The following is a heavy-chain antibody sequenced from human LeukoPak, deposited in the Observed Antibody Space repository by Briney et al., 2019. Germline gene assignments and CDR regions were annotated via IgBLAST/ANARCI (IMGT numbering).Heavy chain of an antibody. V-gene: IGHV3-9*01. CDR1: GFTFDDYA. D-gene: IGHD6-13*01. Sequence: GGSLRLSGAASGFTFDDYAMHWVRQAPGKGLEWVSGISWNSGSIGYADSVKGRFTIPRDNAKNSLYLQMNSLRAEDTALYYCAKAMGSSWYFLGGYFDYWGQGTLVTVSS. CDR2: ISWNSGSI. J-gene: IGHJ4*02. CDR3: AKAMGSSWYFLGGYFDY.